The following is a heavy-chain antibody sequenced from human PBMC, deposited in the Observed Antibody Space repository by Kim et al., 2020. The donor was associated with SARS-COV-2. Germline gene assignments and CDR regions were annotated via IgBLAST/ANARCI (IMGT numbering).Heavy chain of an antibody. CDR3: ARDRGYCSGGSFYSIFDL. V-gene: IGHV3-7*03. J-gene: IGHJ4*02. CDR1: GVSFNNYW. Sequence: GGSLRLSCAASGVSFNNYWMGWVRQAPGKGLEWVAHIKGDGSEKYHVDSVEGRFTISRDNAKNSLYLQMNSLRAEDTAMYYCARDRGYCSGGSFYSIFDLWRQGTHVTVST. D-gene: IGHD2-15*01. CDR2: IKGDGSEK.